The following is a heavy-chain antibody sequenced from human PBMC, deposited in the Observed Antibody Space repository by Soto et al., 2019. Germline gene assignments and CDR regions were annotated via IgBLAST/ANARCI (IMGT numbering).Heavy chain of an antibody. Sequence: GASVKVSCKASGYTFTSYYMHWVRQAPGQGLEWMGIINPSGGSTSYAQKFQGRVTMTRDTSTSTVYMELSSLRSEDTAVYYCARGIYYYDSSGYQSFDYWGQGTLVTVS. CDR2: INPSGGST. D-gene: IGHD3-22*01. CDR1: GYTFTSYY. CDR3: ARGIYYYDSSGYQSFDY. V-gene: IGHV1-46*01. J-gene: IGHJ4*02.